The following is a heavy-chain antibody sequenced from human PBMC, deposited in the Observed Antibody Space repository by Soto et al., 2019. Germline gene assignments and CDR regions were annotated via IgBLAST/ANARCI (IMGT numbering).Heavy chain of an antibody. CDR3: AKDIYCSGGSCYEAYYYYYGMDV. J-gene: IGHJ6*02. CDR2: ISWDGGST. V-gene: IGHV3-43*01. CDR1: GFTFDDYT. D-gene: IGHD2-15*01. Sequence: GGSLRLSCAASGFTFDDYTMHWVRQAPGKGLEWVSLISWDGGSTYYADSVKGRFTISRDNSKNSLYLQMNSLRTEDTALYYCAKDIYCSGGSCYEAYYYYYGMDVWGQGTTVTVSS.